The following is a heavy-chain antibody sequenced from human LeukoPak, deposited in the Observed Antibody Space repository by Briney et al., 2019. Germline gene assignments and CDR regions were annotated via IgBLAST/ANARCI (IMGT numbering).Heavy chain of an antibody. CDR1: GFTFSNYW. J-gene: IGHJ6*03. V-gene: IGHV3-74*01. D-gene: IGHD5-12*01. CDR3: ARSDGGYGLSYMDV. CDR2: ITSNGGTT. Sequence: GGSLRLSCAASGFTFSNYWMHWVRQTPEKGLVWVSRITSNGGTTNYADSVKGRFTISRDNAKNTLYLQMNSLRAEDAALYYCARSDGGYGLSYMDVWGKGTTVTISS.